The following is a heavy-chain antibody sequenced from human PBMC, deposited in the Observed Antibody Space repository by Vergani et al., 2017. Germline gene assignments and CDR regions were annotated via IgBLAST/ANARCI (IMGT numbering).Heavy chain of an antibody. CDR3: ARTRGDGDYGYYYYGMDV. J-gene: IGHJ6*02. CDR1: GFTFSSYA. Sequence: EVQLLESGGGLVQPGGSLRLSCAASGFTFSSYAMSWVRQAPGKGLEWVSAISGSGGSKYYADSVKGRFTISRDNSKNTLYLQMNSLRAEDTAVYYCARTRGDGDYGYYYYGMDVWGQGTTVTVSS. CDR2: ISGSGGSK. D-gene: IGHD4-17*01. V-gene: IGHV3-23*01.